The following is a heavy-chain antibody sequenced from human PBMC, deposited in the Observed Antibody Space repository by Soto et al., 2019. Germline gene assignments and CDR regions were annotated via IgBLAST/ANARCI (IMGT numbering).Heavy chain of an antibody. CDR2: INHSGST. CDR3: ANKRAHTAMVKV. Sequence: PSETLSLTCAVYGGSFSGYYWSWIRQPPGKGLEWIGEINHSGSTNYNPSLKSRVTISVDTSKNQFSLKLSSVTAADTAVYYCANKRAHTAMVKVWGHGTLVTVSS. J-gene: IGHJ4*01. D-gene: IGHD5-18*01. V-gene: IGHV4-34*01. CDR1: GGSFSGYY.